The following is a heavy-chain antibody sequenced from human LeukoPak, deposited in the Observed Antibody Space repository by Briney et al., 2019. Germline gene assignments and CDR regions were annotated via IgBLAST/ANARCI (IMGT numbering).Heavy chain of an antibody. CDR3: AKDETFCSSTSCPFDY. CDR1: GFTFRNYA. D-gene: IGHD2-2*01. CDR2: ISHDESNE. Sequence: GGSLRLSCAASGFTFRNYAMHWVRQTPGKGLEWVTVISHDESNEYYADSVKGRFTISRDNSKNTLYLQMNSLRAEDTAVYYCAKDETFCSSTSCPFDYWGQGTLVTVSS. J-gene: IGHJ4*02. V-gene: IGHV3-30-3*01.